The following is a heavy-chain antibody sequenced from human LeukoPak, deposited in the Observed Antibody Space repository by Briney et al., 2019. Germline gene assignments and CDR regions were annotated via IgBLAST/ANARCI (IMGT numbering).Heavy chain of an antibody. J-gene: IGHJ4*02. CDR2: IYSGGST. Sequence: GGSLRLSCAASGFTVSSNYMSWVRQAPGKGLEWVSIIYSGGSTFYADSVKGRFTISRDNSKNTLYLQMNSLRAEDTAVYYCARRAGAYSHPYDYWGQGTLVTVSS. CDR3: ARRAGAYSHPYDY. V-gene: IGHV3-53*01. CDR1: GFTVSSNY. D-gene: IGHD4/OR15-4a*01.